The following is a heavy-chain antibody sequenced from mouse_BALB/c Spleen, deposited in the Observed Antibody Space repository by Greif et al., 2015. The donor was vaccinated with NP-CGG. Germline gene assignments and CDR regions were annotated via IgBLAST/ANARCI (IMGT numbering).Heavy chain of an antibody. V-gene: IGHV1-69*02. CDR1: GYTLTSYW. Sequence: QVQLQQSGAELVKPGASVKLSCKASGYTLTSYWMHWVKQRPGQGLEWIGEIDPSDSYTNYNQKFKGKATLTVDKSSSTAYMQLSSLTSEDSAVYYCARRGDGYYFDYWGQGTTLTVSS. CDR2: IDPSDSYT. D-gene: IGHD2-3*01. J-gene: IGHJ2*01. CDR3: ARRGDGYYFDY.